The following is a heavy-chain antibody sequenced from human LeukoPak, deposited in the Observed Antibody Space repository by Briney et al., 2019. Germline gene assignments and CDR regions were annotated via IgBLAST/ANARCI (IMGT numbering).Heavy chain of an antibody. CDR3: ARGVEVFDY. Sequence: GGSLRLSCAASGFTFSSYSMKWVRQAAGKGREWVSYISSSSSTIYYADSVKGRFTISRHNAKNSLYLQMNSLRAEDTAVYYCARGVEVFDYWGQGTLVTVSS. CDR2: ISSSSSTI. V-gene: IGHV3-48*01. J-gene: IGHJ4*02. CDR1: GFTFSSYS. D-gene: IGHD2-15*01.